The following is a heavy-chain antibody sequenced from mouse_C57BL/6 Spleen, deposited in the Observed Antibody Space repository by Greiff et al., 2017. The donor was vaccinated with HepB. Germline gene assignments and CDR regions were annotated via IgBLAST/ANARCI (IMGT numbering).Heavy chain of an antibody. CDR2: IHPNSGST. Sequence: VQLQQPGAELVKPGASVKLSCKASGYTFTSYWMHWVKQRPGQGLEWIGMIHPNSGSTNYNEKFKSKATLTVDKSSSTAYMQLSSLTSEDSAVYYCARREIYYYGSFDYWGQGTTLTVSS. V-gene: IGHV1-64*01. CDR3: ARREIYYYGSFDY. J-gene: IGHJ2*01. CDR1: GYTFTSYW. D-gene: IGHD1-1*01.